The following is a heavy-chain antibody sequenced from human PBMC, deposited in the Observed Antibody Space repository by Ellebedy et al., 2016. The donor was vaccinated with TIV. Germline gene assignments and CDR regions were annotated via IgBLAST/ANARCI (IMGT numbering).Heavy chain of an antibody. CDR2: IYPGDSET. V-gene: IGHV5-51*01. Sequence: GESLKTSCKGSGYSFTTDWIAWVRQMPGKGLEWMGIIYPGDSETRYSPSFPSQVTFSADKSSSTAYLQWISLRASDTAMYFCARHHSPSYSGYDSFDYWGQGTLVTVSS. CDR3: ARHHSPSYSGYDSFDY. CDR1: GYSFTTDW. J-gene: IGHJ4*02. D-gene: IGHD5-12*01.